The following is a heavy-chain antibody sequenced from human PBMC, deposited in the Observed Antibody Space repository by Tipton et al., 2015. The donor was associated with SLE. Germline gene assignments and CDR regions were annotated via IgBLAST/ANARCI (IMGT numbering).Heavy chain of an antibody. J-gene: IGHJ4*02. CDR2: IYYRGST. CDR1: GGSISSSGYY. CDR3: ASGGKRRPVLAPAVEV. V-gene: IGHV4-61*05. D-gene: IGHD2-15*01. Sequence: LRLSCTVSGGSISSSGYYWGWIRQPPGKGLEWIGYIYYRGSTNYNPSLKSRVTISVDTSKNQFSLKLSSVTAADTAVYYCASGGKRRPVLAPAVEVWGQGTLVTVSS.